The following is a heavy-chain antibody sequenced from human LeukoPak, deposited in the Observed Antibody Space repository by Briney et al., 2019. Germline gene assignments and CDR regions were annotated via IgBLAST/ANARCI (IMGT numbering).Heavy chain of an antibody. J-gene: IGHJ6*02. V-gene: IGHV3-33*01. CDR1: GFTFSSYG. CDR3: ARYYDFFYGMDV. CDR2: IWYDGSNK. D-gene: IGHD3-3*01. Sequence: PGGSLRLSCAASGFTFSSYGMHWVRQAPGKGLEWVAVIWYDGSNKYYADSVKGRFTISRDNSKNTLYLQMNSLRAEDTAVYYCARYYDFFYGMDVWGQGTTVTVSS.